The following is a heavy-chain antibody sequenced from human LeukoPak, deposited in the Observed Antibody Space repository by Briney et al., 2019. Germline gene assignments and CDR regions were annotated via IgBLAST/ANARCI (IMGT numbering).Heavy chain of an antibody. Sequence: GGSLRLSCAASRYTFNNAWMNWVRQAPGKGLEWVGRIKSKTDGGTTDYAAPVKGRFTISRDDSKNTLYLQMNSLKTDDTAVYYCTRYSSSGWVWGQGTLVTVSS. D-gene: IGHD6-19*01. CDR3: TRYSSSGWV. J-gene: IGHJ4*02. CDR2: IKSKTDGGTT. V-gene: IGHV3-15*01. CDR1: RYTFNNAW.